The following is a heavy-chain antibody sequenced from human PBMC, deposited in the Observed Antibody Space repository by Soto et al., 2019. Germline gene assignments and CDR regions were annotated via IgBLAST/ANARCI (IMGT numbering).Heavy chain of an antibody. CDR1: GYSFTSYW. V-gene: IGHV5-51*01. D-gene: IGHD6-19*01. Sequence: PGESLKISCKGSGYSFTSYWIGWVRQMPGKGLEWMGIIYPGDSDTRYSPSFQGQVTISADKSISTAYLQWSSLKASDTAMYYCARNLGGTPPPRGMDVWGQGTTVTVSS. CDR3: ARNLGGTPPPRGMDV. CDR2: IYPGDSDT. J-gene: IGHJ6*02.